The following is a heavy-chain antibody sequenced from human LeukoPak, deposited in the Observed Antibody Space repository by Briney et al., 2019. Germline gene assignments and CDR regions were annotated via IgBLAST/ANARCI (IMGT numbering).Heavy chain of an antibody. J-gene: IGHJ4*02. CDR2: IYYSGST. D-gene: IGHD3-9*01. CDR3: ARGRAGYYFDY. Sequence: SETLSLTCTVSGGSINTYYWSWLRQPPGKGLEWIGFIYYSGSTNYNPSLKSRVTISIDASKNQFSLKLSSVTAADTAVYYCARGRAGYYFDYWGQGTLVTVSS. CDR1: GGSINTYY. V-gene: IGHV4-59*08.